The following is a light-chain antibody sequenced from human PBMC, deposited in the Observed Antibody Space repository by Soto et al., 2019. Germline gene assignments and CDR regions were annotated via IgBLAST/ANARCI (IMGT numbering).Light chain of an antibody. CDR3: QQYGDRPRT. CDR2: DAS. V-gene: IGKV3-15*01. Sequence: VVLTQSPATLSVSPGDRATLSCRASQDIGSAVAWYHQRSGQAPRLLIFDASIRVPTTPARFSGSVSGTEFTLTISSLESEDFAVYFCQQYGDRPRTFGQGTRWIS. J-gene: IGKJ1*01. CDR1: QDIGSA.